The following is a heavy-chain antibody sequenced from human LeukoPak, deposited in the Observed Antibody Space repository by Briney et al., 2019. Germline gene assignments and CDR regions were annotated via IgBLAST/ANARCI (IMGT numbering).Heavy chain of an antibody. V-gene: IGHV3-53*01. Sequence: GGSLRLSCAASGFTVSSNYMSWVRQAPGKGLEWVSVIYSGGSTYYADSVKGRFTISRDNSKNTLYLQMNSLRAEDTAVYCCARAQAGAVLYFDYWGQGTLVTVSS. J-gene: IGHJ4*02. CDR2: IYSGGST. D-gene: IGHD3-3*01. CDR1: GFTVSSNY. CDR3: ARAQAGAVLYFDY.